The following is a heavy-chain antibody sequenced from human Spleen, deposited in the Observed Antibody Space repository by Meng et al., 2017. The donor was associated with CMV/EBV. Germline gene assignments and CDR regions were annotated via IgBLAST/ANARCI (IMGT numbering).Heavy chain of an antibody. Sequence: GESLKISCAASEFIFSTYEMNWVRQAPGKGLEWVSYIGPGGTTTHYADSVKGRFTISRDNAKNSVYLQMSSLRAEDTAVYYCARVSSKYSGYDFGYWGQGTLVTVSS. CDR3: ARVSSKYSGYDFGY. D-gene: IGHD5-12*01. J-gene: IGHJ4*02. V-gene: IGHV3-48*03. CDR2: IGPGGTTT. CDR1: EFIFSTYE.